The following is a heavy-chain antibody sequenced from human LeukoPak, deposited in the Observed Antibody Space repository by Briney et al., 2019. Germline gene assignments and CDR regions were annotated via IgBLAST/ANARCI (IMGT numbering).Heavy chain of an antibody. CDR2: IYYSGST. Sequence: PSETLSLTCTVSGGSISSSSYYWGWIRQPPGKGLGWIGSIYYSGSTYYNPSLKSRVTVSVDTSKNQFSLKLSSVTAADTAVYYCARVSGYSYGSNWFDPWGQGTLVTVSS. V-gene: IGHV4-39*07. J-gene: IGHJ5*02. CDR3: ARVSGYSYGSNWFDP. CDR1: GGSISSSSYY. D-gene: IGHD5-18*01.